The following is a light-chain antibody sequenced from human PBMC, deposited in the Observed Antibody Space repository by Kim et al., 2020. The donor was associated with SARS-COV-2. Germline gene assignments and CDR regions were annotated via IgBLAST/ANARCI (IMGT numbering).Light chain of an antibody. V-gene: IGLV2-14*03. CDR2: DVS. J-gene: IGLJ1*01. Sequence: SITISCTGTSSDVGGYTYVSWYQQHPGKVPKLMIYDVSNRPSGVPNRFSASKSGNTASLTISGLQAEDEADYYCSSYTSSTTNYVFGTGTKVTVL. CDR1: SSDVGGYTY. CDR3: SSYTSSTTNYV.